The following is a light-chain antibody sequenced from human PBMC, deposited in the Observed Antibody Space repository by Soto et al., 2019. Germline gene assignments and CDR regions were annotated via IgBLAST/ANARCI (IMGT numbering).Light chain of an antibody. CDR2: EVT. CDR3: SSYTNINTRACV. CDR1: SGDIGSYNR. V-gene: IGLV2-14*01. J-gene: IGLJ1*01. Sequence: QSALTQPASVSASPGQSITISCTGTSGDIGSYNRVSWYQQHPGKAPKLIIYEVTDRPSWVSNRFSGSKSGNTASLTISGLQAEDEAEYYCSSYTNINTRACVFGTGTKVTVL.